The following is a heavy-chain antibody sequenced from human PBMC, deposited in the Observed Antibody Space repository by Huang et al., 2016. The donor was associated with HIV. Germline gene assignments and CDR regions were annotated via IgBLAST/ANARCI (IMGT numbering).Heavy chain of an antibody. CDR2: ISSGGGT. V-gene: IGHV4-39*01. CDR1: GDSVISDGFS. CDR3: ASLDFPPPLNWFDP. J-gene: IGHJ5*02. D-gene: IGHD3-9*01. Sequence: QLQLQESGPGLVKPSETLSLTCTVSGDSVISDGFSWGWIRRPPGKGLELIGTISSGGGTYDNPPLKRRVSISVDTSKNQFSLKLNSVTASDTAVYYCASLDFPPPLNWFDPWGQGTLVTVST.